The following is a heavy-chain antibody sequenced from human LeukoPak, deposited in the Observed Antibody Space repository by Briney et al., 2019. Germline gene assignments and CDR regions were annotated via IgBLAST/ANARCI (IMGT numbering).Heavy chain of an antibody. Sequence: RPGGSLRLSCAASGFTFSSYWMHWVRQAPGKGLVYVSRINTDGSSTDYADSVKGRFTISRDNAKNTLYLQMNGLRAEDRALCYCARASTADMWNWFDPWGQGTLVTVSS. J-gene: IGHJ5*02. CDR1: GFTFSSYW. V-gene: IGHV3-74*01. CDR3: ARASTADMWNWFDP. D-gene: IGHD6-13*01. CDR2: INTDGSST.